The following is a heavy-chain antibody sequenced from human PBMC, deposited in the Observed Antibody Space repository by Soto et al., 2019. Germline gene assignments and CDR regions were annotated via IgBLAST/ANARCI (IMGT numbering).Heavy chain of an antibody. CDR1: GYSFTSYW. D-gene: IGHD3-3*01. Sequence: PGDSLTISCKGSGYSFTSYWIGWVRQMPGKGLEWMGIIYPGDSDTRYSPSFQGQVTISADKSISTAYLQWSSLKASDTAMYYCARDPRYDFWSAMYYFDYWGQGTLVTVSS. V-gene: IGHV5-51*01. CDR3: ARDPRYDFWSAMYYFDY. CDR2: IYPGDSDT. J-gene: IGHJ4*02.